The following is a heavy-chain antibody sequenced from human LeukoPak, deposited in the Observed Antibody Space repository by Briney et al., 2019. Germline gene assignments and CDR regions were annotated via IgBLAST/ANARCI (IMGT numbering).Heavy chain of an antibody. J-gene: IGHJ6*03. CDR1: GGSISSSSYY. Sequence: PSETLSLTCTVSGGSISSSSYYWGWIRQPPGKGLEWIGSIYYSGSTYYNPSLKSRVTISVDTSKNQFSLKLSSVTAADTAVYYCARVGARGYCTNGVCSRLGYMDVWGKGTTVTVSS. V-gene: IGHV4-39*07. CDR2: IYYSGST. CDR3: ARVGARGYCTNGVCSRLGYMDV. D-gene: IGHD2-8*01.